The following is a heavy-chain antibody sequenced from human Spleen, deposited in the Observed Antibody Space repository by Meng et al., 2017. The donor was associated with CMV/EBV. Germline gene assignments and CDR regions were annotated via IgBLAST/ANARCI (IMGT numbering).Heavy chain of an antibody. CDR2: INPNSGGT. V-gene: IGHV1-2*02. CDR1: GYTFTDYY. Sequence: GESLKISCKASGYTFTDYYIHWVRQAPGEGLEWMGWINPNSGGTNYAQKFQGRVIMTWDTSISTAYMELSRLRSNDTAVFYCARGGLSTALPEAPSSSSIDNWGQGTLVTVSS. D-gene: IGHD2/OR15-2a*01. J-gene: IGHJ4*02. CDR3: ARGGLSTALPEAPSSSSIDN.